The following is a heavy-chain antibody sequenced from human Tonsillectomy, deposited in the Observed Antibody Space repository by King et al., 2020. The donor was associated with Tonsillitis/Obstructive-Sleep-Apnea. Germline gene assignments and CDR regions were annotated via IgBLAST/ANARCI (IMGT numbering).Heavy chain of an antibody. V-gene: IGHV3-15*01. D-gene: IGHD1-26*01. Sequence: VQLVESGGGLVKPGGSLRLSCAASRFTFSNAWRSWVREAPGKGLEWVGLFISKTSGGETNYAAPVKGGFTISRDDSKNTLYLQMNSLKTEDTAVYYCTTPRGPVDYWGQGTLVTVSS. CDR1: RFTFSNAW. CDR2: FISKTSGGET. CDR3: TTPRGPVDY. J-gene: IGHJ4*02.